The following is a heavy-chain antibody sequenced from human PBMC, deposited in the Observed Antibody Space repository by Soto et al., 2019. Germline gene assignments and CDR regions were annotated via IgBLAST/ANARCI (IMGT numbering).Heavy chain of an antibody. Sequence: SETLSLTCTVSGGSISSYYWSWIRQPPGKGLEWIGYIYYSGSTNYNPSLKSRVTISVDTSKNQFSLKLSSVTAADTAVYYCAREVGSLGVAATYVSAFDIWGQGTMVTVSS. CDR2: IYYSGST. CDR3: AREVGSLGVAATYVSAFDI. V-gene: IGHV4-59*01. CDR1: GGSISSYY. D-gene: IGHD2-15*01. J-gene: IGHJ3*02.